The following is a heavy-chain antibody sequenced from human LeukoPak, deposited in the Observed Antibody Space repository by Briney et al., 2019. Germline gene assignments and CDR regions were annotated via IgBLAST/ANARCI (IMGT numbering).Heavy chain of an antibody. CDR1: GFTFSSYA. J-gene: IGHJ4*02. V-gene: IGHV3-30-3*01. D-gene: IGHD1-26*01. Sequence: GGSLRLSCAASGFTFSSYAMHWVRQAPGKGLEWVAVIAYDESNKYYADSVKGRFTISRDNSKNTVYLQMSSLREEDTAVYYCARGGHSGSFPPEDYWGQGTLVTVSS. CDR3: ARGGHSGSFPPEDY. CDR2: IAYDESNK.